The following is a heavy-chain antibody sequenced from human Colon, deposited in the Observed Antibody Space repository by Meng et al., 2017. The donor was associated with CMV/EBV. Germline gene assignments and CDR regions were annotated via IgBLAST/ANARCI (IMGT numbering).Heavy chain of an antibody. CDR2: ISLKGAST. CDR3: ARDPAYCSGDNCHHKYYSGMDI. CDR1: GFTFSSHG. J-gene: IGHJ6*02. Sequence: GGSLRLSCVASGFTFSSHGMHWVRQAPGKGLEYLSGISLKGASTYYIDSVRGRFIISRDNSKNTLYLQMGSLRPDDTAVYYCARDPAYCSGDNCHHKYYSGMDIWGQGTTVTVSS. V-gene: IGHV3-64*02. D-gene: IGHD2-21*01.